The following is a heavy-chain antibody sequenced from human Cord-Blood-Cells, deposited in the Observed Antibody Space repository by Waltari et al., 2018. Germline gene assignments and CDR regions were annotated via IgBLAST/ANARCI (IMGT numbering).Heavy chain of an antibody. CDR3: AHRRSYYGSGSYYNSYYYFDY. CDR2: IYWNDDK. V-gene: IGHV2-5*01. D-gene: IGHD3-10*01. Sequence: ALEWLALIYWNDDKRYSPSLKSRLTITKDTSKNQVVLTMTSMDPVDTATYYCAHRRSYYGSGSYYNSYYYFDYWGQGTLVTVSS. J-gene: IGHJ4*02.